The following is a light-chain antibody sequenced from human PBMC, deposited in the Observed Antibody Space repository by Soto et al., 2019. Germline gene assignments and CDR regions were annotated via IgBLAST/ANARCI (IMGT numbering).Light chain of an antibody. J-gene: IGLJ3*02. CDR2: LDSDGSH. V-gene: IGLV4-69*01. CDR3: QTWATVSDWV. Sequence: QSVLTQSPSASASLGASVKLTCTLSSGHSTYAIAWHQQQPEKGPRYLMKLDSDGSHSKGDGIPDRFSGSSSGAERYLTISSLQSEDEADYYCQTWATVSDWVFGGGTKLTVL. CDR1: SGHSTYA.